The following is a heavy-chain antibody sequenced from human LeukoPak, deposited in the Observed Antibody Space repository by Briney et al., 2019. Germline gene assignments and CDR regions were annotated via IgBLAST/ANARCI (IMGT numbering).Heavy chain of an antibody. CDR2: ISGSGVRT. CDR1: GFTFSSYA. Sequence: PGGSLRLSCAASGFTFSSYAMTWVRLAPGKGLEWVSAISGSGVRTYDADSVKGRFTISRDSSKNTLYLQMNSLRAEDTAVYYCAKDLGSGYDHAYYYMDVWGKGTTVTVSS. J-gene: IGHJ6*03. CDR3: AKDLGSGYDHAYYYMDV. D-gene: IGHD5-12*01. V-gene: IGHV3-23*01.